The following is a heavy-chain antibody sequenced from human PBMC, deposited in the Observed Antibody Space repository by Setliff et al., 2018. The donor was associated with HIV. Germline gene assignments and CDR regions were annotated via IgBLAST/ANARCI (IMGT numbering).Heavy chain of an antibody. Sequence: SETLSLTCTVSGGSISSYYWSRIRQPPGKGLEWIAYIYYSGSTTYNPSLRSRVTISIDTSKNQFSLNLRSVTAADTAVYYCARDPPGYGDSKDYWGQGKLVTVSS. J-gene: IGHJ4*02. CDR1: GGSISSYY. V-gene: IGHV4-59*01. CDR3: ARDPPGYGDSKDY. CDR2: IYYSGST. D-gene: IGHD4-17*01.